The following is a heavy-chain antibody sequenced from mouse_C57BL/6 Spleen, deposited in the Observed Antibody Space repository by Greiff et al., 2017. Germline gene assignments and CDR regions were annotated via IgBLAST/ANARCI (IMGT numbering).Heavy chain of an antibody. D-gene: IGHD2-2*01. V-gene: IGHV1-7*01. CDR3: ATGGYDVDYAMDY. J-gene: IGHJ4*01. CDR1: GYTFTSYW. CDR2: INPSSGYT. Sequence: VQLQESGAELAKPGASVKLSCKASGYTFTSYWMHWVKQRPGQGLEWIGYINPSSGYTKYNQKFKDKATLHAGKSSSTAYMQLSSLTYEDSSVYSCATGGYDVDYAMDYWGQGTSVTVSS.